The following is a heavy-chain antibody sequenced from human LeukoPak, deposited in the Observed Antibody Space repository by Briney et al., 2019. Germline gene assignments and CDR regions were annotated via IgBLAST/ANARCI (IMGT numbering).Heavy chain of an antibody. V-gene: IGHV4-34*01. CDR2: VNHSGST. Sequence: SETLSLTCAVYGGSFSGYYWTGIRQPPGQGLEWIGEVNHSGSTNYNPSPKSRVTISVDTSKNQFSLKLSSVTAADTAVYYCARGIKSSGWYSMGKWGQGTLVTVSS. J-gene: IGHJ4*02. CDR1: GGSFSGYY. CDR3: ARGIKSSGWYSMGK. D-gene: IGHD6-19*01.